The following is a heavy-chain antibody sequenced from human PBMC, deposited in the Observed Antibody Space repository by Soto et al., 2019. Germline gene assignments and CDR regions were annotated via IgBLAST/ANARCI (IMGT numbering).Heavy chain of an antibody. Sequence: QVTVKESGPVVVKPTETLTLTCTVSGFSLSNAGLGVSWIRQPPGKALEWLAHIFSNDEKSYSTSLKSRLTISQDTSKSQVVLTMTNMDPVDTATYYCASTYSSSWYWFDPWGQGTLVTVSS. J-gene: IGHJ5*02. CDR1: GFSLSNAGLG. CDR3: ASTYSSSWYWFDP. V-gene: IGHV2-26*04. D-gene: IGHD6-13*01. CDR2: IFSNDEK.